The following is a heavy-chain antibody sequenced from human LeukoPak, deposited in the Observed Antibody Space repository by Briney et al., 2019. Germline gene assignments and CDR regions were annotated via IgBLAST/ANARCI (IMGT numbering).Heavy chain of an antibody. D-gene: IGHD6-13*01. Sequence: PGGSLRLSCVASGFPFSSYSFHWVRQAPGKGLEWVALLSYDGSIKHYADSVEGRFTLSRDNSKSSVYLQMDSLKADDTAVYYCARGVSTWYRIDYWGQGTLVTVSS. CDR2: LSYDGSIK. V-gene: IGHV3-30*01. CDR3: ARGVSTWYRIDY. J-gene: IGHJ4*02. CDR1: GFPFSSYS.